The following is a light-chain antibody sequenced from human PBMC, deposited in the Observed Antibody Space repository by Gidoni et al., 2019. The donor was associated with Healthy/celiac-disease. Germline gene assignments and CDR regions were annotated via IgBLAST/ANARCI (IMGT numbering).Light chain of an antibody. J-gene: IGKJ4*01. CDR2: GAS. V-gene: IGKV3-20*01. Sequence: MELTQCTGTLALSPGEGATLSCRASQSVSSSYLAWYQQKPGQAPRLLIYGASSRATGIPDRFSGSGSGTDFTLTISRLEPEDFAVYYCQQYGSSPRTFGGGTKLEIK. CDR3: QQYGSSPRT. CDR1: QSVSSSY.